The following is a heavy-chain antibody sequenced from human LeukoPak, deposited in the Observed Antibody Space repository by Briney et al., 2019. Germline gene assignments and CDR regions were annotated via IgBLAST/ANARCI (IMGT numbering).Heavy chain of an antibody. J-gene: IGHJ1*01. CDR2: ISASDGTT. V-gene: IGHV1-18*01. CDR1: GYTFSDYG. Sequence: ASVKVSCKASGYTFSDYGITWARQAPGQGLEWMGWISASDGTTNYAQKVQGRVTMTTDTYTSTAYMELRSLTSDDTAVYYCTRCGAAVTTHFSHWGQGTLVTVSS. CDR3: TRCGAAVTTHFSH. D-gene: IGHD4-17*01.